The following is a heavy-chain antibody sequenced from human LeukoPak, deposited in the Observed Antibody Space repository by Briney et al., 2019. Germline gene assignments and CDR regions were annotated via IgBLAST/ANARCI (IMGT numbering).Heavy chain of an antibody. CDR3: ARSIWERFWAPETYIEFGEFIFANYYMDV. CDR2: INTNTGNP. V-gene: IGHV7-4-1*02. CDR1: GYTFTSYA. J-gene: IGHJ6*03. Sequence: ASVKFSCKASGYTFTSYAMNWVRHAPGQGLEWMGWINTNTGNPTYAQGFTGRFVFSLDTSVSTAYLQISSLKAEDTAVYYCARSIWERFWAPETYIEFGEFIFANYYMDVWGKGTTVTVSS. D-gene: IGHD3-10*01.